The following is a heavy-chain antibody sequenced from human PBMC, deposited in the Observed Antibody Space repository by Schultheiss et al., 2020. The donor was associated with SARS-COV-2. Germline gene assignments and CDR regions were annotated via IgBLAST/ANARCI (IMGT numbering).Heavy chain of an antibody. V-gene: IGHV4-4*02. CDR3: ARRGGIAAAGTVPWFDP. CDR1: GGSISSSNW. Sequence: SETLSLTCAVSGGSISSSNWWSWVRQPPGKGLEWIGEIYHSGSTNYNPSLKSRVTISVDKSKNQFSLKLSSVTAADTAVYYCARRGGIAAAGTVPWFDPWGQGTLVTVSS. D-gene: IGHD6-13*01. J-gene: IGHJ5*02. CDR2: IYHSGST.